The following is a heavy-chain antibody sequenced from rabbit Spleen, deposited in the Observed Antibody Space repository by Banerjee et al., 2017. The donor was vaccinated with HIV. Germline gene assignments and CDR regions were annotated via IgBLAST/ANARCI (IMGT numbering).Heavy chain of an antibody. Sequence: QEQLEESGGDLVQPEGSLTLTCKASGIDFSDYYYMCWVRQAPGKGPEWIACIYNGDGSTYYASWVNGRFSISRSTSLNTVTLQMTSLTVADTATYFCARDTGSSFSTYGMDLWGQGTLVTVS. CDR2: IYNGDGST. D-gene: IGHD8-1*01. J-gene: IGHJ6*01. CDR1: GIDFSDYY. V-gene: IGHV1S47*01. CDR3: ARDTGSSFSTYGMDL.